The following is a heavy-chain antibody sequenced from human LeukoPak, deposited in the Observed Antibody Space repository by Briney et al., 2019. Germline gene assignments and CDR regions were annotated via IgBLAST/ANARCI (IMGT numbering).Heavy chain of an antibody. V-gene: IGHV4-38-2*02. J-gene: IGHJ5*02. CDR2: IYHSGST. D-gene: IGHD3-22*01. CDR1: GYSISSGYY. CDR3: ARVCHYYDSSGYPNWFDP. Sequence: SETLSLTCTVSGYSISSGYYWGWIRQPPGKGLEWIGSIYHSGSTYYNPSLKSRVTISVDTSKNQFSLKLSSVTAADTAVYYCARVCHYYDSSGYPNWFDPWGQGTLVTVSS.